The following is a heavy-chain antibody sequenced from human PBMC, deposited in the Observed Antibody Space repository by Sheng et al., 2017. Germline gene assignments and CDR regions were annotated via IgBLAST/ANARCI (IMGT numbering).Heavy chain of an antibody. D-gene: IGHD7-27*01. Sequence: EVQLVESGGGLVKPGGSLRLSCAASGFTFSSYSMNWVRQAPGKGLEWVSSISSSSSYIYYADSVKGRFTISRDNAKNSLYLQMNSLRAEDTAVYYCARDPNWGWGGAFDIWGQGTMVTVSS. CDR3: ARDPNWGWGGAFDI. J-gene: IGHJ3*02. CDR1: GFTFSSYS. CDR2: ISSSSSYI. V-gene: IGHV3-21*01.